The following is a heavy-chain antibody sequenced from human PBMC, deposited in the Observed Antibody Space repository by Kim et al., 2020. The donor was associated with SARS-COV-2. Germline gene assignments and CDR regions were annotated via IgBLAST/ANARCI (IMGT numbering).Heavy chain of an antibody. CDR2: ISSSSSYI. Sequence: GGSLRLSCAASGFTFSAYSMNWVRQAPGKGLEWVSYISSSSSYIYYADSVKGRFTISRDNAKNSLYLQMNSLRAEDTAVYYCARDPATTHGYYDILTGYYMYFDYWGQGTLVTVSS. CDR1: GFTFSAYS. V-gene: IGHV3-21*01. CDR3: ARDPATTHGYYDILTGYYMYFDY. D-gene: IGHD3-9*01. J-gene: IGHJ4*02.